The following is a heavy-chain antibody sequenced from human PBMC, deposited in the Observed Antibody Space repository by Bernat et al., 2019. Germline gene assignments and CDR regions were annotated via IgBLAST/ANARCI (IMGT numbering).Heavy chain of an antibody. CDR2: ISSSSSYT. D-gene: IGHD1-14*01. CDR1: GFTFSDYY. J-gene: IGHJ6*03. CDR3: ARGTSTSAPYMDV. Sequence: QVQLVESGGGLVKPGGSLRLSCAASGFTFSDYYMSWIRQAPGKGLDWVSYISSSSSYTNYAESVKGRFNISRDSAKDSLYLQMKSMRAEDTAVYYCARGTSTSAPYMDVWGKGTTVTVSS. V-gene: IGHV3-11*05.